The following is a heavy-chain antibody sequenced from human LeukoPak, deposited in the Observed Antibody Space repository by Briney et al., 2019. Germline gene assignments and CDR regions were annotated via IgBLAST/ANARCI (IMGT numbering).Heavy chain of an antibody. V-gene: IGHV1-69*13. CDR3: ARAYHYYDSSDYLYY. CDR1: GGTFSSYA. CDR2: IIPIFGTA. Sequence: SVKVSCKASGGTFSSYAISWVRQAPGQGLEWMGGIIPIFGTANYAQKFQGRVTITADESTSTAYMELSSLRSEDTAVYYCARAYHYYDSSDYLYYWGQGTLVTVSS. J-gene: IGHJ4*02. D-gene: IGHD3-22*01.